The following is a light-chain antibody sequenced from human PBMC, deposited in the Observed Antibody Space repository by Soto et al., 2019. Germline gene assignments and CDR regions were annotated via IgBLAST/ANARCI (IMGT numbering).Light chain of an antibody. CDR3: QQYRSSPRT. Sequence: ENVLTQSPGTLSLSPGEGATLSCRASQSVSSDYLAWYQQKPGQAPRLLIYSASSRSTGVPDRFSGSGSGTEFSLTIRRLEPEDFAVYYCQQYRSSPRTFGQGTKLEMK. V-gene: IGKV3-20*01. CDR1: QSVSSDY. J-gene: IGKJ2*02. CDR2: SAS.